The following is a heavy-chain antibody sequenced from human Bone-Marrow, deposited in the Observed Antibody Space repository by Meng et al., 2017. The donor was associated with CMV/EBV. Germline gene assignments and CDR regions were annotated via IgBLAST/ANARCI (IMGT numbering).Heavy chain of an antibody. CDR3: ARGTTATHGYYFDH. Sequence: SETLSLTCAVYGGSFSGYYWSWIRQPPGKGLEWIGEINHSGSTNYNPSLKSRVTISVDTSKNQFSLKLSSVTAADTAVYYCARGTTATHGYYFDHWGQGTLVTVSS. V-gene: IGHV4-34*01. CDR2: INHSGST. CDR1: GGSFSGYY. J-gene: IGHJ4*02. D-gene: IGHD2-8*01.